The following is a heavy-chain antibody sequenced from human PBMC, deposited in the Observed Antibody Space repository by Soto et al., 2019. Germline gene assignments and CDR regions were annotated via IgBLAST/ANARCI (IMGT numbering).Heavy chain of an antibody. D-gene: IGHD2-2*02. J-gene: IGHJ5*02. CDR2: IYYSGST. Sequence: QLQLQESGPGLVKPSETLSLTCTVSGGSISSSSYYWGWIRQPPGKGLEWIGSIYYSGSTYYNPSLKSRVTISVDTSKNQFSLKLSSVTAADTAVYYCARHAPIVVVPAAISWFDPWGQGTLVTVSS. V-gene: IGHV4-39*01. CDR1: GGSISSSSYY. CDR3: ARHAPIVVVPAAISWFDP.